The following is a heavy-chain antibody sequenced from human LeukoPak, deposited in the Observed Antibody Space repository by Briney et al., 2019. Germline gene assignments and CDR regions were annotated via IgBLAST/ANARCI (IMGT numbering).Heavy chain of an antibody. J-gene: IGHJ4*02. CDR2: ISSSRSYI. D-gene: IGHD6-19*01. CDR1: GFTFSCYS. V-gene: IGHV3-21*01. Sequence: GGSLRLSCAASGFTFSCYSMNWVRQAPGKGLEWVSFISSSRSYIYYVDSVNGRFTISRDNAKNSLYQQMNSLRAEDTAVYYCAGGLVRRWLVGGVDYWGQGTLVTVSS. CDR3: AGGLVRRWLVGGVDY.